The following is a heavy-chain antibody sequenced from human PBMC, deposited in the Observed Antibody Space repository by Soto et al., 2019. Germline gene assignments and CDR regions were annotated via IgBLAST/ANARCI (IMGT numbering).Heavy chain of an antibody. D-gene: IGHD5-18*01. CDR1: GFTFSTYG. J-gene: IGHJ4*02. CDR2: IRHDGSNE. V-gene: IGHV3-33*01. CDR3: ARGNGYSYGYFDY. Sequence: QVQLVESGGGVVQSGRSLRLSCAASGFTFSTYGMHWVCQAPGKGLEWVAVIRHDGSNEYYADSVKGRFTISRDNSKNTLYLQMNSLRAEDTAVYYCARGNGYSYGYFDYWGQGTLVTVSS.